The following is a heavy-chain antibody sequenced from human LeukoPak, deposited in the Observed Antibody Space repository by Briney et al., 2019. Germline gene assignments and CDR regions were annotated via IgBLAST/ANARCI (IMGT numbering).Heavy chain of an antibody. D-gene: IGHD5-12*01. V-gene: IGHV3-21*01. CDR2: ISSSSSYI. Sequence: GGSLRLSCAASGFAFSSYSMNWVRQAPGKGLEWVSSISSSSSYIYYADSVKGRFTISRDNAKNSLYLQMNSLRAEDTAVYYCARDRYDAHYFDYWGQGTLVTVSS. CDR3: ARDRYDAHYFDY. J-gene: IGHJ4*02. CDR1: GFAFSSYS.